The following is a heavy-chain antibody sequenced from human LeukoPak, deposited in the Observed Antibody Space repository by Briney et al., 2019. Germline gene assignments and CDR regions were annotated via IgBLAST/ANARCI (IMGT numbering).Heavy chain of an antibody. CDR2: IIPILGIA. V-gene: IGHV1-69*02. CDR1: GGTFSSYT. D-gene: IGHD6-13*01. Sequence: SVKVSCKASGGTFSSYTISWVRQAPGQGLEWMGRIIPILGIANYAQKFQGRVTITADKSTSTAYMELSSLRSEDTAVYYCARAGRVAAAIDYWGQGTLVTVSS. CDR3: ARAGRVAAAIDY. J-gene: IGHJ4*02.